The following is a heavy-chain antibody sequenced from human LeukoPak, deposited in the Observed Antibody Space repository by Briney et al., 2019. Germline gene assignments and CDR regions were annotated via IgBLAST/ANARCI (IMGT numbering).Heavy chain of an antibody. V-gene: IGHV4-34*01. J-gene: IGHJ3*02. CDR1: GGSFSGYY. Sequence: SETLSLTCAVYGGSFSGYYWSWIRQPPGKGLEWIGEINHSGSTNYNPSLKSRVTISVDTSKNQFSLKLSSVTAADTAVYYCARRVRGPPHYYGSGAFGEDAFDIWGQGTMVTVSS. CDR2: INHSGST. CDR3: ARRVRGPPHYYGSGAFGEDAFDI. D-gene: IGHD3-10*01.